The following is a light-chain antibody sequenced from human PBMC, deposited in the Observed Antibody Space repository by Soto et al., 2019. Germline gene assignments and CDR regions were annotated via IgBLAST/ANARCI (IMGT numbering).Light chain of an antibody. CDR2: EGF. J-gene: IGLJ2*01. CDR1: SSDVGGSGL. V-gene: IGLV2-23*01. Sequence: QSALTQPASLSGSPRQSITISCTGTSSDVGGSGLVSWYQFHPGKAPKLLIFEGFKRPSGISNRFSGSKSGSTASLTISGLQAEDEADYYCCSYAGRSTWDVVFGGGTKLTVL. CDR3: CSYAGRSTWDVV.